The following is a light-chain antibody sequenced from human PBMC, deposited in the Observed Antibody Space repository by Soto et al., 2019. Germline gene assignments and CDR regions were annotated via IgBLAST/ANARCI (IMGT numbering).Light chain of an antibody. J-gene: IGKJ3*01. V-gene: IGKV1-39*01. CDR2: AAS. CDR1: QSISSY. Sequence: DIQMTQSPSSLSASVGDRVTITCRASQSISSYLNWYQQKPGKAPKLLIYAASSLQSGVPSRFSGSGPGTDFTLTISSLQPEDFPTYYCQQSYSTLFTFGPGIKVDIK. CDR3: QQSYSTLFT.